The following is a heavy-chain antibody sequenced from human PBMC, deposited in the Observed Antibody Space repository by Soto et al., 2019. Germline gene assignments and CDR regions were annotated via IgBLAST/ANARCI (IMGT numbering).Heavy chain of an antibody. CDR3: ATGSDYGDYSFDY. V-gene: IGHV3-30*03. D-gene: IGHD4-17*01. CDR2: ISYDGSNK. CDR1: GFTFSSYG. J-gene: IGHJ4*02. Sequence: PGGSLRLSCAASGFTFSSYGMHWVRQAPGKGLEWVAVISYDGSNKYYADSVKGRLTISRDNSKNTLHLQMNSLRAEDRAVYYCATGSDYGDYSFDYWGQGTLVTVSS.